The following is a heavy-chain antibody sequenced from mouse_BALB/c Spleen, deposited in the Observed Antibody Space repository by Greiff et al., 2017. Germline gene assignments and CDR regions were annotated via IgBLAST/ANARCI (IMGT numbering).Heavy chain of an antibody. CDR1: GYTFTDYV. D-gene: IGHD1-1*01. J-gene: IGHJ4*01. CDR2: IYPGSGST. Sequence: VQLVESGPELVKPGASVKMSCKASGYTFTDYVISWVKQRTGQGLEWIGEIYPGSGSTYYNEKFKGKATLTADKSSNTAYMQLSSLTSEDSAVYYCARRDYYGSSSYAMDYWGQGTSVTVSS. V-gene: IGHV1-77*01. CDR3: ARRDYYGSSSYAMDY.